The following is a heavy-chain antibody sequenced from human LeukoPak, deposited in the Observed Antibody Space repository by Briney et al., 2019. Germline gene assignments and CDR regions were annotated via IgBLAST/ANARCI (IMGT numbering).Heavy chain of an antibody. J-gene: IGHJ4*02. CDR3: ARDQSGSSGYSDY. Sequence: ASVKVSCKASGYTFTGYYMHWVRQAPGRGLEWMGWINPNSGGTNYAQKFQGRVTMTRDTSISTAYMELSRLRSDDTAVYYCARDQSGSSGYSDYWGQGTLVTVSS. D-gene: IGHD3-22*01. CDR2: INPNSGGT. V-gene: IGHV1-2*02. CDR1: GYTFTGYY.